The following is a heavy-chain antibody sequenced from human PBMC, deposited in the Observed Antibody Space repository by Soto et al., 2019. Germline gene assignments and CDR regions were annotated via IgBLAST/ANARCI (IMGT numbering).Heavy chain of an antibody. CDR2: IKSRTNGGTT. V-gene: IGHV3-15*01. CDR1: GFTFSNAW. J-gene: IGHJ4*02. Sequence: NPXGSLRLSCAASGFTFSNAWMSWVRQAPGKGLEWVGRIKSRTNGGTTDYAAPVKGRFTISRDDSKNTLYLQMNSLRTEDTAIYYCTTDDPINRYWGQGTLVTVSS. CDR3: TTDDPINRY.